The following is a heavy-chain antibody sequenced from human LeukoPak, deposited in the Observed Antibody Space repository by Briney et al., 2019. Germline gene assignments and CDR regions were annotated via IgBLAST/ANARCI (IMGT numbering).Heavy chain of an antibody. CDR1: GGSISSARYY. CDR2: LYYSGST. Sequence: SETLSLTCTVSGGSISSARYYGGWIRQPPGKGLEWIGTLYYSGSTYYNPSLKSRVIISVDTSKNQFALKVSSVTAADTAIYYCARHQFYGSGSYYFDYWGQGTLVTVSS. J-gene: IGHJ4*02. D-gene: IGHD3-10*01. CDR3: ARHQFYGSGSYYFDY. V-gene: IGHV4-39*01.